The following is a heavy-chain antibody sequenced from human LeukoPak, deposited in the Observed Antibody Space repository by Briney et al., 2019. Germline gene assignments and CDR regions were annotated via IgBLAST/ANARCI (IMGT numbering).Heavy chain of an antibody. D-gene: IGHD3-3*01. J-gene: IGHJ4*02. CDR3: ARGDYDFWSAPGLY. V-gene: IGHV3-64D*06. CDR1: GFTFNRFY. Sequence: PGGSLRLSCSASGFTFNRFYLHWVRQAPGKGLEFVSHISSNGATTYYADSVKGRFTISRDNSKNTLYLQMSSLRADDTAVYYCARGDYDFWSAPGLYWGQGTLVTVSS. CDR2: ISSNGATT.